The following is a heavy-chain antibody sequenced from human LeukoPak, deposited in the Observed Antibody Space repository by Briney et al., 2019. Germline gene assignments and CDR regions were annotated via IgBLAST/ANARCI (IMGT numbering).Heavy chain of an antibody. CDR2: IYYGGNT. D-gene: IGHD6-19*01. Sequence: SETLSLTCTVSGASIASGTSYWDWIRQPPGKELEWIGSIYYGGNTYYKSSLKSRLTISVDMSKNQFSLRLTSVTAADTAVYYCARRGRAVADRNYFYYMDVWGKGTAVTISS. CDR3: ARRGRAVADRNYFYYMDV. J-gene: IGHJ6*03. V-gene: IGHV4-39*01. CDR1: GASIASGTSY.